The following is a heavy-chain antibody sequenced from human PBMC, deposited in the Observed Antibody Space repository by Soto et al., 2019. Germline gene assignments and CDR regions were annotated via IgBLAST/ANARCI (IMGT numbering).Heavy chain of an antibody. Sequence: QVQLQESGPRLVKPSQTLSLTCSVSGDSINTGNFFWAWIRQHPGKGLEWIGYIHYSAGTFYNPSLKSRVTISVDTSSNQFFLNLSSVTAADTAVYYCARTFVQGILKVFDLWGQGTLFTVTS. D-gene: IGHD3-16*02. CDR1: GDSINTGNFF. CDR2: IHYSAGT. V-gene: IGHV4-31*03. CDR3: ARTFVQGILKVFDL. J-gene: IGHJ4*02.